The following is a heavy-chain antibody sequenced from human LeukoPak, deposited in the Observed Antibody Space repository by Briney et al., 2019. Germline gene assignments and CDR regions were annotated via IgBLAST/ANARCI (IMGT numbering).Heavy chain of an antibody. V-gene: IGHV4-34*01. J-gene: IGHJ4*02. CDR1: GGTFSGYY. CDR3: ARVFDY. CDR2: INHSGST. Sequence: SETLSLTCAVYGGTFSGYYWTWIRQPPGKGLEWIAEINHSGSTNCNPSLKSRVTVSVDTSKNQFSLKLTSVTAADTAVYYCARVFDYWGQGTLVTVSS.